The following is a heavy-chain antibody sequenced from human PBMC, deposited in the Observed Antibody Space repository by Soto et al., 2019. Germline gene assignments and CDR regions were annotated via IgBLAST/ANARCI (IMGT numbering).Heavy chain of an antibody. CDR3: ARDPPPTIVVAIEYYFDY. CDR2: ISYDGSNK. J-gene: IGHJ4*02. Sequence: GGSLRLSCAASGFAFSSYAMHWVRQAPGKGLEWVAVISYDGSNKYYADSVKGRFTISRDNSKNTLYLQMNSLRAEDTAVYYCARDPPPTIVVAIEYYFDYWGQGTLVTVSS. CDR1: GFAFSSYA. V-gene: IGHV3-30-3*01. D-gene: IGHD3-22*01.